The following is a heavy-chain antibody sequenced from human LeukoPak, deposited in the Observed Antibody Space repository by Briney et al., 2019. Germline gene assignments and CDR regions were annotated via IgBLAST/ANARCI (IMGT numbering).Heavy chain of an antibody. Sequence: GGSLRLSCAASGFTFSDYYMSWIRQAPGKGLEWVAVISYDGSNKYYADSVKGRFTISRDNSKNTLYLQMNSLRAEDTAVYYCARDANSGSFFDYWGQGTLVTVSS. CDR2: ISYDGSNK. D-gene: IGHD1-26*01. V-gene: IGHV3-30-3*01. CDR1: GFTFSDYY. J-gene: IGHJ4*02. CDR3: ARDANSGSFFDY.